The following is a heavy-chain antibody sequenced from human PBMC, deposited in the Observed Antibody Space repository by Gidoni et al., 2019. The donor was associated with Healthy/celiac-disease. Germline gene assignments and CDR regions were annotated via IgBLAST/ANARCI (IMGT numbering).Heavy chain of an antibody. V-gene: IGHV4-38-2*02. CDR3: ARGAGVHSDFWSGYYSGIYGMDV. CDR1: GYSISSGYY. D-gene: IGHD3-3*01. J-gene: IGHJ6*02. Sequence: QVQLQESGPGLVKPSETLSLTCTVSGYSISSGYYWGWIRQPPGKGLEWIGSIYHSGSTYSNPSLNSRVTISVDTSNNQFSLKLSSVTAADTAVYYCARGAGVHSDFWSGYYSGIYGMDVWGQGTTVTVSS. CDR2: IYHSGST.